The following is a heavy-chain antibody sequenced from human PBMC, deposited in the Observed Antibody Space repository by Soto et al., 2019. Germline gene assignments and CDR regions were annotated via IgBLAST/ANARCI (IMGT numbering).Heavy chain of an antibody. CDR3: AKDRPLRITIFSPGMDV. J-gene: IGHJ6*02. V-gene: IGHV3-30*18. CDR2: ISYDGSNK. CDR1: GFTFSSYG. D-gene: IGHD3-3*01. Sequence: GGSLRLSCAASGFTFSSYGMHWVRQAPGKGLEWVAVISYDGSNKYYADSVKGRFTISRDNSKNTLYLQMNSLRAEDTAVYYCAKDRPLRITIFSPGMDVWGQGTTVTVSS.